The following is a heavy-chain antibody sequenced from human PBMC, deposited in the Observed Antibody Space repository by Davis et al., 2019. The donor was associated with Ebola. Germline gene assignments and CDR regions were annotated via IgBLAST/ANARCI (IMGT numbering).Heavy chain of an antibody. CDR2: IYTGDSDT. CDR1: GNSFTSHW. Sequence: GESLKISCQDSGNSFTSHWIGWVRQMPGKGLEWMGLIYTGDSDTRYSPSFRGQVTISADKSTKTAFLQWSSLKASDTAMYYCASLRRTITGMDDAFDIWGQGTKVTVSS. J-gene: IGHJ3*02. CDR3: ASLRRTITGMDDAFDI. D-gene: IGHD2-8*02. V-gene: IGHV5-51*01.